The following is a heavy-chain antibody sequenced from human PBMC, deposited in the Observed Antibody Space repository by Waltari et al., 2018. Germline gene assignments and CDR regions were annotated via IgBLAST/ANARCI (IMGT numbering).Heavy chain of an antibody. CDR1: GFNFSSYA. V-gene: IGHV3-23*01. D-gene: IGHD3-16*02. CDR3: AKGPRDGRIVEGPYFDY. J-gene: IGHJ4*02. CDR2: ISGSGGST. Sequence: EVQLLESGGGLVQPGGSLRLSCAASGFNFSSYAMSWVRQAPGPGLAWVSAISGSGGSTYYADSVKGRFTISRDNSKNTLYLQMNSLRAEDTAVYYCAKGPRDGRIVEGPYFDYWGQGTLVTVSS.